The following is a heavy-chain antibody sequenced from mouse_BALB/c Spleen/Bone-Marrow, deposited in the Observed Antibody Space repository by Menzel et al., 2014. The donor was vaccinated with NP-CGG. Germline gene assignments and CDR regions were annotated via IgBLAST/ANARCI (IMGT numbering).Heavy chain of an antibody. CDR2: IYPGDGDT. V-gene: IGHV1-80*01. J-gene: IGHJ2*01. D-gene: IGHD2-1*01. CDR1: GYAFSSYW. CDR3: AFGNYDFDY. Sequence: QVQLKQSGAELVRPGSSVKISCKAYGYAFSSYWMNWVKQRPGQGLEWIGQIYPGDGDTNYSGKFKGKATLTADESSSTAYMQLSSLTSEDSAVYFCAFGNYDFDYWGQGTTLTVSS.